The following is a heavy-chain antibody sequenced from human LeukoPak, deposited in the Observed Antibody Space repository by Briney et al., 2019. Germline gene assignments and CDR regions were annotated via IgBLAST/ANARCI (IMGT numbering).Heavy chain of an antibody. CDR1: GGSISSGSYY. CDR2: IYTSGST. V-gene: IGHV4-61*02. J-gene: IGHJ5*01. D-gene: IGHD3-10*01. Sequence: SETLSLTCTVSGGSISSGSYYWSWIRQPAGKGLEWIGRIYTSGSTNYNPSLKSRVTISVDTSENQFSLKLSSVTAADTAVYYCATDGMVRGPDAWFDSWGQGTLVTVSS. CDR3: ATDGMVRGPDAWFDS.